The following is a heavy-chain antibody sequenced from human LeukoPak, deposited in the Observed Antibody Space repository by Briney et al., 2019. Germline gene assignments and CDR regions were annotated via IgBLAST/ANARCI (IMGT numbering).Heavy chain of an antibody. J-gene: IGHJ5*02. Sequence: PSETLSLTCTVSGGSISSSSYYWGWIRQPPGKGLEWIGSIYYSGSTYYNPSLKSRVTISVDTSKNQFSLKLSSVTAADTAVYYCARRPVRGVIRNDRHWFDPWGQGTLVTVSS. D-gene: IGHD3-10*01. CDR1: GGSISSSSYY. V-gene: IGHV4-39*01. CDR2: IYYSGST. CDR3: ARRPVRGVIRNDRHWFDP.